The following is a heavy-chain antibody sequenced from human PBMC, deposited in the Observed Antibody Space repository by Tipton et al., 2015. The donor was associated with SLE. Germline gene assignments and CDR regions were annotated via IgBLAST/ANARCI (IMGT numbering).Heavy chain of an antibody. CDR1: GGSISSYY. CDR3: ARLTAWAFDI. J-gene: IGHJ3*02. V-gene: IGHV4-34*01. Sequence: TLSLTCTVSGGSISSYYWSWIRQPPGKGLEWIGEINHSGSTNYNPSLKSRVTISVDTSKNQFSLKLSSVTAADTAVFYCARLTAWAFDIWGQGTMVTVSS. CDR2: INHSGST.